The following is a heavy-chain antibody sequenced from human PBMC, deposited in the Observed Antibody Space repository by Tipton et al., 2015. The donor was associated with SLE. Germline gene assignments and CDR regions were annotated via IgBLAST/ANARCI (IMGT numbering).Heavy chain of an antibody. V-gene: IGHV4-39*07. D-gene: IGHD3-10*01. CDR3: ARLLGPQEGVQGVINEVDY. Sequence: TLSLTCTVSGGSISSSSYYWGWIRQPPGKGLEWIGSIYYSGSTYYNPSLKSRVSISLDTSKNQFSLKLSSVTAADTAAYYCARLLGPQEGVQGVINEVDYWGQGTLVTVSS. J-gene: IGHJ4*02. CDR2: IYYSGST. CDR1: GGSISSSSYY.